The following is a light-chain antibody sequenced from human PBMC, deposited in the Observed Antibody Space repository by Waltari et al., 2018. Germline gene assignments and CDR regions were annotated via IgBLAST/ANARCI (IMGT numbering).Light chain of an antibody. J-gene: IGKJ2*01. CDR3: QQYSSFST. V-gene: IGKV1-5*03. Sequence: DIQMTQSPSTLSASAGDRVTISCRASQSVGTWLAWYQQKPGKAPKLLIYMASSLESGVPSRFSGSGSGTDFTLTISSLQPDDFATYSCQQYSSFSTFGQGTKV. CDR2: MAS. CDR1: QSVGTW.